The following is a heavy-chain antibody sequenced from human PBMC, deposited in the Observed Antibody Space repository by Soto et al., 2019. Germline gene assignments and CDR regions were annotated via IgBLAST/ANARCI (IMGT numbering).Heavy chain of an antibody. V-gene: IGHV4-38-2*01. CDR3: ASGRTYSNYVWYYYYYGMDV. CDR1: GYSISSGYY. CDR2: IYHSGST. J-gene: IGHJ6*02. Sequence: PSETLSLTCAVSGYSISSGYYWGRIRQPPGKGLEWIGSIYHSGSTYYNPSLKSRVTISVDTSKNQFSLKLSSVTAADTAVYYCASGRTYSNYVWYYYYYGMDVWGQGTTVTVSS. D-gene: IGHD4-4*01.